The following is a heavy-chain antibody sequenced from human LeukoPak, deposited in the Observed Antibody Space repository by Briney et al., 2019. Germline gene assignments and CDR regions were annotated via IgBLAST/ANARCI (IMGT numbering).Heavy chain of an antibody. CDR2: INYSGTT. V-gene: IGHV4-59*01. J-gene: IGHJ4*02. Sequence: PSETLSLTCTVSGGSISSYYWSWIRQPPGKGLEWIGYINYSGTTDYSPSLKSRVTISVDTSKNHFSLRLSSVTAADTAVYYCARSTIAAAGIFEFWGRGTLVTVCS. D-gene: IGHD6-13*01. CDR1: GGSISSYY. CDR3: ARSTIAAAGIFEF.